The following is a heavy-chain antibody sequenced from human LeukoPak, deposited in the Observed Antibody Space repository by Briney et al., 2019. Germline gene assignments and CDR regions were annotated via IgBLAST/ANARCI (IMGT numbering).Heavy chain of an antibody. Sequence: ASVKVSCKASGYTFTGYYMHWVRQAPGQGLEWMGWINPNSGGINYAQKLQGRVTMTRDTSISTAYMELSRLRSDDTAVYYCARGYCSGGSCYGGVWFDPWGQGTLVTVSS. CDR3: ARGYCSGGSCYGGVWFDP. CDR1: GYTFTGYY. V-gene: IGHV1-2*02. CDR2: INPNSGGI. D-gene: IGHD2-15*01. J-gene: IGHJ5*02.